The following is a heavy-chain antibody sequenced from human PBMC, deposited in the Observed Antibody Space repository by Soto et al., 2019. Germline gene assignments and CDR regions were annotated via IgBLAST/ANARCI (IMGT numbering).Heavy chain of an antibody. CDR2: IYYSGST. D-gene: IGHD2-15*01. V-gene: IGHV4-30-4*01. CDR3: ASYLGYCSGGSCYSGYWFDP. Sequence: QVQLQESGPGLVKPSQTLSLTCTVSGGSISSGDYYWSWIRQPPGKGLEWIGYIYYSGSTYYNPSLKSRRTRSADTSKNQCSLKLSSVTAADTAVYSCASYLGYCSGGSCYSGYWFDPWGQGTLVTVSS. CDR1: GGSISSGDYY. J-gene: IGHJ5*02.